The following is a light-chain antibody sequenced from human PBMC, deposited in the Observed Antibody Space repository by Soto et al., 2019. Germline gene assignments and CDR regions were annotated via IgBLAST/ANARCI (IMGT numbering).Light chain of an antibody. J-gene: IGKJ5*01. CDR2: AAS. Sequence: DIQMTQSPSTLSGPGGDRFTITCRASQTISSWLAWYQQKPGKAPKLLIYAASSLQSGVPSRFSGSGSGTDFTLTISSLQPEDFATYYCQQSYSTPITFGQGTRLEIK. V-gene: IGKV1-39*01. CDR3: QQSYSTPIT. CDR1: QTISSW.